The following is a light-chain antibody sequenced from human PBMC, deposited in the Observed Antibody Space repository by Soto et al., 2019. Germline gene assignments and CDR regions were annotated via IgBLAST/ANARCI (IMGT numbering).Light chain of an antibody. CDR2: EVT. Sequence: QSVMTLPASVSGSPGQSIAISCTGSSSDVGIYNYVSWYQQHPGKVPKLIIYEVTNRPSGVSNRFSGSKSGNTASLTISGLQAEEEADYYRTSYKTSRSRVFGLVTKVTVL. J-gene: IGLJ1*01. CDR3: TSYKTSRSRV. CDR1: SSDVGIYNY. V-gene: IGLV2-14*01.